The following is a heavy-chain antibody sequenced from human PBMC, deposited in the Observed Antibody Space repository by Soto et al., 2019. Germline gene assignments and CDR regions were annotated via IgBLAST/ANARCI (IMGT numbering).Heavy chain of an antibody. CDR3: AASIFYYGMDV. J-gene: IGHJ6*02. V-gene: IGHV5-51*01. CDR2: IYPGDSDT. CDR1: GYTFTNYW. Sequence: GESLKISCKGSGYTFTNYWIGWGRQMPGKGLEWMGIIYPGDSDTKYNPSFQGQVTISADKSITTTYLQWSSLKASDTAIYYCAASIFYYGMDVWGQGTTVTVS.